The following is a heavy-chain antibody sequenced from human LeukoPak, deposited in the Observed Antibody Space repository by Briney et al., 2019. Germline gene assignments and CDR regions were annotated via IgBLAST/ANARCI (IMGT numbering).Heavy chain of an antibody. Sequence: GGSLRLSCAASGFTFSTYGMHWVRQAPGKGLEWVAVIWSDGSNKYYADSVKGRFTISRDNSKNTLYLQMNSLRAEDTAVYYCARDGGSGEWPYYYYGMDVWGQGTTVTVSS. CDR2: IWSDGSNK. CDR1: GFTFSTYG. CDR3: ARDGGSGEWPYYYYGMDV. J-gene: IGHJ6*02. V-gene: IGHV3-33*01. D-gene: IGHD3-3*01.